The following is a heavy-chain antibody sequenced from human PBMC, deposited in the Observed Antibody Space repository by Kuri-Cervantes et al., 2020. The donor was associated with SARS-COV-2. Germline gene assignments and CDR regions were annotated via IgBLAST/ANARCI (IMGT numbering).Heavy chain of an antibody. J-gene: IGHJ4*02. CDR3: ATGDFWSGYYLDY. V-gene: IGHV1-24*01. CDR2: FDPEDGET. CDR1: RDTFTTFG. D-gene: IGHD3-3*01. Sequence: ASVKVSCKASRDTFTTFGFSWVRQAPGKGLEWMGGFDPEDGETIYAQKFQGRVTMTEDTSTDTAYMELSSLRSEDAAVYYCATGDFWSGYYLDYWGQGTLVTVSS.